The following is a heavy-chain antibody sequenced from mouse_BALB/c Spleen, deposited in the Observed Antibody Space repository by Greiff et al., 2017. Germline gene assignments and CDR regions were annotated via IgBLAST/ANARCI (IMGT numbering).Heavy chain of an antibody. CDR3: ARKGGYDYPFAY. V-gene: IGHV2-2*02. CDR2: IWSGGST. J-gene: IGHJ3*01. D-gene: IGHD2-4*01. Sequence: QVQLKESGPGLVQPSQSLSITCTVSGFSLTSYGVHWVRQSPGKGLEWLGVIWSGGSTDYNAAFISRLSISKDNSKSQVFFKMNSLQANDTAIYYWARKGGYDYPFAYWGQGTLVTVSA. CDR1: GFSLTSYG.